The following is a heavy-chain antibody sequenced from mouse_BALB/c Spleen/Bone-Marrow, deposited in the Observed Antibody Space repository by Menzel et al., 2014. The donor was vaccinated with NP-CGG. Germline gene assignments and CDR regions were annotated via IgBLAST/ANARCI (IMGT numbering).Heavy chain of an antibody. CDR1: GYSFTSYY. CDR2: IFPGSGNT. Sequence: VMLVESGPELVKPGASVKISCKAFGYSFTSYYIHWVKQRPGQGLEWIGWIFPGSGNTKYNEKFKGKATLTADTSSSTAYMQLSSLTSEDSAVYFCARSGYVGNYPYFDYWGQGTTLTVSS. V-gene: IGHV1-66*01. J-gene: IGHJ2*01. D-gene: IGHD2-1*01. CDR3: ARSGYVGNYPYFDY.